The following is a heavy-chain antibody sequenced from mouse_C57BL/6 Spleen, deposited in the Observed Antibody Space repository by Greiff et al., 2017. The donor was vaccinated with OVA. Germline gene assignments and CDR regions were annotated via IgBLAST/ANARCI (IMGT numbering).Heavy chain of an antibody. CDR3: AAMITGPWFAY. V-gene: IGHV2-3*01. CDR2: IWGDGST. Sequence: VKLMESGPGLVAPSQSLSITCTVSGFSLTSYGVSWVRQPPGKGLEWLGVIWGDGSTNYHSALISRLSISKDNSKSQVFLKLDSLQTDDTATYYCAAMITGPWFAYWGQGTLVTVSA. CDR1: GFSLTSYG. D-gene: IGHD4-1*01. J-gene: IGHJ3*01.